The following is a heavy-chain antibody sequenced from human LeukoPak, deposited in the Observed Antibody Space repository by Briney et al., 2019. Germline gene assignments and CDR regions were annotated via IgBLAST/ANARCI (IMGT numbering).Heavy chain of an antibody. CDR3: AREEMATIWYYYGMDV. Sequence: GGSLRLSCAASGFTFSNYWMAWVRQAPGKGPEWVANINLDGSQKYYVDSVKGRFTISRDNAENSLYLQMNSLRAEDTAVYYCAREEMATIWYYYGMDVWGQGTTVTVSS. V-gene: IGHV3-7*03. CDR1: GFTFSNYW. D-gene: IGHD5-24*01. J-gene: IGHJ6*02. CDR2: INLDGSQK.